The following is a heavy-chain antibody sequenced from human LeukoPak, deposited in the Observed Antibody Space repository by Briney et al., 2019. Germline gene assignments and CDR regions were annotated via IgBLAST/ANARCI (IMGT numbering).Heavy chain of an antibody. V-gene: IGHV3-74*01. CDR1: GFTFHNYA. J-gene: IGHJ3*02. CDR3: ARGASPNAFDI. Sequence: PGGSLRLSCAASGFTFHNYAMHWVRQAPGKGLVWVSRINSDGSSTNYADSVKGRFTISRDNAKNTLYLQMNSLRAEDTAVYYCARGASPNAFDIWGQGTMVTVSS. CDR2: INSDGSST.